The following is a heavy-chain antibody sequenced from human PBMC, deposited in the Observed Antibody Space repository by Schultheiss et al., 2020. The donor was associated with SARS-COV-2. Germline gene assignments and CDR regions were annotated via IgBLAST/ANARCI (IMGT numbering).Heavy chain of an antibody. J-gene: IGHJ6*02. V-gene: IGHV3-23*01. CDR3: ARGDGYDFWSGYFFPYYYYGMDV. CDR1: GFTFHFYA. Sequence: GGSLRLSCAASGFTFHFYAMNWVRQVPGKGLQWVSAISGSGGSTFYADSAKGRLTISRDNAKNSLYLQMNSLRAEDTAVYYCARGDGYDFWSGYFFPYYYYGMDVWGQGTTVTVSS. D-gene: IGHD3-3*01. CDR2: ISGSGGST.